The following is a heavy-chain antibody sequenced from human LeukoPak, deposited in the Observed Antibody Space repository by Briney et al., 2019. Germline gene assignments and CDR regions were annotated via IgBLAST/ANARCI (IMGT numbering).Heavy chain of an antibody. V-gene: IGHV3-23*01. J-gene: IGHJ4*02. Sequence: PGGSLRLSCAASGFTVSSNYMSWVRQAPGKGLEWVSSITAGGDDTYHADSVKGRFTISRDNSKNTLYLQMSSLRAEDSAIFYCTKGSASGRPYYFDYWGQGILVTVSS. CDR2: ITAGGDDT. D-gene: IGHD2-15*01. CDR1: GFTVSSNY. CDR3: TKGSASGRPYYFDY.